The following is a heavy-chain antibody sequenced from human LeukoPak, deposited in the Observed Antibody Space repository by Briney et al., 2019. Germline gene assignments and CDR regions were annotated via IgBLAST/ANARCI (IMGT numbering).Heavy chain of an antibody. CDR2: IYSGGST. J-gene: IGHJ5*02. V-gene: IGHV3-53*01. Sequence: GGSLRLSCAVSGCIVSSDYMSWVRQAPGKGLEWVSTIYSGGSTYYADSVKGRFTISRDNSKNTLYLQMNSLRAEDTAVYYCARHDWFDPWGRGTLVTVSS. CDR1: GCIVSSDY. CDR3: ARHDWFDP.